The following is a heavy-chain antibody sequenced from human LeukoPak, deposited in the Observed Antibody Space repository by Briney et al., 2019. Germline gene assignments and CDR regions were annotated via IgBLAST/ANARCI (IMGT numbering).Heavy chain of an antibody. CDR1: GGSISSGGYY. CDR3: ARNERDGRYCSGGSCWVDV. Sequence: SETLSLTCTVSGGSISSGGYYWSWFRRPPGRGLGGFGYIFYSGSTYYNPSLKSRVTISVDTSKNQFSLKLSSVTAADTAVYYCARNERDGRYCSGGSCWVDVWGQGTTVTVSS. V-gene: IGHV4-31*03. J-gene: IGHJ6*02. D-gene: IGHD2-15*01. CDR2: IFYSGST.